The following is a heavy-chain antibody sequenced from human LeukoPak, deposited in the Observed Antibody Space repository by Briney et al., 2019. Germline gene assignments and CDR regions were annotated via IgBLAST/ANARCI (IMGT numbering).Heavy chain of an antibody. CDR3: AREGPGLDAFDI. CDR2: IYYSGST. V-gene: IGHV4-39*07. CDR1: GGSISSSSYY. J-gene: IGHJ3*02. D-gene: IGHD7-27*01. Sequence: PSETLSLTCTVSGGSISSSSYYWGWIRQPPGKGLEWIGSIYYSGSTNYNPSLKSRVTISVDTSKNQFSLKLSSVTAADTAVYYCAREGPGLDAFDIWGQGTMVTVSS.